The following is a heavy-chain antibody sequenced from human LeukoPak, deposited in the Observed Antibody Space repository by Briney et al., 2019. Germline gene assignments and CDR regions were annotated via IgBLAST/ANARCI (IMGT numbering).Heavy chain of an antibody. CDR3: ARGIVVVPAAPPGVYYFDY. J-gene: IGHJ4*02. D-gene: IGHD2-2*01. V-gene: IGHV1-18*04. CDR2: ISAYNGKT. Sequence: ASVKVSCKASGYTFTSYGISWVRQAPGQGLEWMGWISAYNGKTNYAQKLQGRVTITTDTSTSTAYMELRSLRSDDTAVYYCARGIVVVPAAPPGVYYFDYWGQGTLVTVSS. CDR1: GYTFTSYG.